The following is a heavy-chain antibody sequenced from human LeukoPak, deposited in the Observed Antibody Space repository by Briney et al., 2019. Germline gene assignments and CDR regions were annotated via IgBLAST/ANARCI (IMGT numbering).Heavy chain of an antibody. CDR3: ARAHSSSAPYYFDY. CDR1: GFTFSSNY. D-gene: IGHD6-6*01. CDR2: IYSGGST. Sequence: GGSLRLSCAASGFTFSSNYMSWVRQAPGKGLEWVSVIYSGGSTYYADSVKGRFTISRDNSKNTLYLQMNSLRAEDTAVYYCARAHSSSAPYYFDYWGQGTLVTVSS. J-gene: IGHJ4*02. V-gene: IGHV3-66*01.